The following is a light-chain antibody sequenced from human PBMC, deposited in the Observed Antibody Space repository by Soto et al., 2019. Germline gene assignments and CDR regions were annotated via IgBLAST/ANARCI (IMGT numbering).Light chain of an antibody. Sequence: EIVLTQSPGTLSLSPGERATLSCRASQSVRSSNLAWYQQKPGQAPRLLINGASSRATGIPDRFSGSGSGTDFTLTISRLEPEDFAVYYCQQYNNWPPWTFGQGTKVEIK. CDR3: QQYNNWPPWT. CDR2: GAS. CDR1: QSVRSSN. V-gene: IGKV3-20*01. J-gene: IGKJ1*01.